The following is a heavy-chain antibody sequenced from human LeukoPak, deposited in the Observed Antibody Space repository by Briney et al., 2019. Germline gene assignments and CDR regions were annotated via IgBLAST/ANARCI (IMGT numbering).Heavy chain of an antibody. J-gene: IGHJ4*02. D-gene: IGHD3-22*01. CDR3: TTTYNYDSSGSIVDY. CDR1: GFTFRNAW. CDR2: IKSNTDGGTT. V-gene: IGHV3-15*01. Sequence: GGSLRLYCAASGFTFRNAWMTWVRQAPGQGLEWVGRIKSNTDGGTTDYAAPVKVRFTISRDDSKNTLNLQMNSLKTEDTALYYCTTTYNYDSSGSIVDYWGPGTLVTVSS.